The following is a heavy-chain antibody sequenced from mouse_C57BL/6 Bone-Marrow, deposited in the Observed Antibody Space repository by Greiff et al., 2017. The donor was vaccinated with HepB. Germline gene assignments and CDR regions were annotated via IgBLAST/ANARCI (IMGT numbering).Heavy chain of an antibody. V-gene: IGHV1-26*01. Sequence: EVQLQQSGPELVKPGASVKISCKASGYTFTDYYMNWVKQSHGKSLEWIGDINPNNGGTSYNQKFKGKATLTVDKSSSTAYMELRSLTSEDSAVYYCARRDYIDYWGQGTTLTVSS. J-gene: IGHJ2*01. CDR2: INPNNGGT. CDR1: GYTFTDYY. CDR3: ARRDYIDY.